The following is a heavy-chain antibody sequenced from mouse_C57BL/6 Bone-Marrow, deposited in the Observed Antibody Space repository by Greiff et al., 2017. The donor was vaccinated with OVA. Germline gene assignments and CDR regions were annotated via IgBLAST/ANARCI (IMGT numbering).Heavy chain of an antibody. V-gene: IGHV1-74*01. J-gene: IGHJ3*01. D-gene: IGHD2-2*01. Sequence: QQRPGQGLEWIGRIHPSDSDTNYNQKFKGKATLTVDKSSSTAYMQLSSLTSEDSAVYYCAIAPPIYYGYDGFAYWGQGTLVTVSA. CDR2: IHPSDSDT. CDR3: AIAPPIYYGYDGFAY.